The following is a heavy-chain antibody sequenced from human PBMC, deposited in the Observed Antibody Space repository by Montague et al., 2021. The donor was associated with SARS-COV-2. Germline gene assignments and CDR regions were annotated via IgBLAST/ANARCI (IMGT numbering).Heavy chain of an antibody. CDR1: GVSITSTNW. CDR2: ISYGGIA. Sequence: SETLSLTCAVSGVSITSTNWWSLVRQPPGKGLEWIGEISYGGIATXNPSLKSRATISMDRSRNLFSLKLSSVTAAVTAIYYCAGKVLTVPADYWGQGTLVTVS. D-gene: IGHD4-11*01. CDR3: AGKVLTVPADY. V-gene: IGHV4-4*02. J-gene: IGHJ4*02.